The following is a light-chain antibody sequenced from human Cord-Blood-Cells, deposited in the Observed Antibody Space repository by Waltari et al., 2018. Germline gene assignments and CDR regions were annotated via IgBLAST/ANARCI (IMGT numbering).Light chain of an antibody. CDR3: QQYYSTPQT. V-gene: IGKV4-1*01. CDR1: QSVLYSSNNKNY. J-gene: IGKJ1*01. CDR2: WAS. Sequence: DIVMTQSPDSLAVSLGERATINCKSSQSVLYSSNNKNYLAWYQQKPGQPPKLLIYWASTRESGVPDRFSGSGSGTDFTLTISGLQAEDVAFYYCQQYYSTPQTFGQGTKVEIK.